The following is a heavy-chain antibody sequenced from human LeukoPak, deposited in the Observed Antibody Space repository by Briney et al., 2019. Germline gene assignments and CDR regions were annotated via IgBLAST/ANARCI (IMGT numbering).Heavy chain of an antibody. V-gene: IGHV4-61*08. CDR3: ARVPGYSSSQAYWYFDL. CDR2: IYYSGST. Sequence: PSQTLSLTCTVSSDSISSGGYYWSWIRQPPGKGLEWIGYIYYSGSTNYNPSLKSRVTISVDTSKNQFSLKLSSVTAADTAVYYCARVPGYSSSQAYWYFDLWGRGTLVTVSS. J-gene: IGHJ2*01. D-gene: IGHD6-13*01. CDR1: SDSISSGGYY.